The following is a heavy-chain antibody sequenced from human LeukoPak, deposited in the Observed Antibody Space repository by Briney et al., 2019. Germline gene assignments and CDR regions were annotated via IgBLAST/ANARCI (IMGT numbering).Heavy chain of an antibody. CDR1: GYTFTSYG. CDR2: ISAYNGNT. CDR3: ARALAAALPSIYYYSMDV. J-gene: IGHJ6*02. V-gene: IGHV1-18*01. Sequence: ASVKVSCKASGYTFTSYGISWVRQAPGQGLEWMGWISAYNGNTNYAQKLQGRVTMTTDTSTSTAYMELRSLRSDDTAVYYCARALAAALPSIYYYSMDVWGQGTTVTVSS. D-gene: IGHD6-13*01.